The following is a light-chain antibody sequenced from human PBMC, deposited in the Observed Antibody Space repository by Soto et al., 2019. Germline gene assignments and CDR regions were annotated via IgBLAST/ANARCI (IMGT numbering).Light chain of an antibody. CDR2: VNN. Sequence: QSVLTQPPSVSGAPGQRVTISCTGSSSNIGAGYDVHWYQQLPGTAPKLLIYVNNNRPSGVPDRFSASKSGTSASLVITGLQAEDEADYYCQSYDSSLSTSGVIGGGTKVTVL. V-gene: IGLV1-40*01. CDR3: QSYDSSLSTSGV. CDR1: SSNIGAGYD. J-gene: IGLJ3*02.